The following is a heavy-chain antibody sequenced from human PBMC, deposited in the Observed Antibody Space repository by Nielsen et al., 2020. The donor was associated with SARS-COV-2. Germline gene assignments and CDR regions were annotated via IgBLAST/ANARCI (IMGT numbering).Heavy chain of an antibody. V-gene: IGHV3-23*01. J-gene: IGHJ4*02. Sequence: GESLKISCAASGFTFSSYGMHWVRQAPGKGLEWVSAISGSGGSTYYADSVKGRFTISRDNSKNTLYLQMNSLRAEDTAVYYCAKDLRITMIVVVITTFGFDYWGQGTLVTVSS. CDR1: GFTFSSYG. D-gene: IGHD3-22*01. CDR2: ISGSGGST. CDR3: AKDLRITMIVVVITTFGFDY.